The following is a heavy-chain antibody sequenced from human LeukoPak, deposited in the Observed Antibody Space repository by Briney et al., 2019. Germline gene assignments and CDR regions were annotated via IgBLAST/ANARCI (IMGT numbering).Heavy chain of an antibody. CDR3: ARLPTVAGDHNWFDP. D-gene: IGHD6-19*01. V-gene: IGHV4-39*01. CDR1: GGSISSSSYY. Sequence: SETLSLTCTVSGGSISSSSYYWGWIRQPPGKGLEWIGRIYYSGSTYYNPSLKSRVTISVDTSKNQFSLKLSSATAADTAVYYCARLPTVAGDHNWFDPWGQGTLVTVSS. CDR2: IYYSGST. J-gene: IGHJ5*02.